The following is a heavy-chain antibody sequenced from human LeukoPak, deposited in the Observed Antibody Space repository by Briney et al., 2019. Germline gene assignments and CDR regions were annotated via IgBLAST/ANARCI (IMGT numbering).Heavy chain of an antibody. Sequence: PGRSLRLSCAASGFTFDDYAMHWVRQAPGKGLEWVSGINWNSNNIDYADSVKGRFTISRDNAKNSLYLQMNSLGPEDTAVYYCARDPYSGNYGNYYYYYMDVWGKGTTVTISS. CDR2: INWNSNNI. CDR1: GFTFDDYA. CDR3: ARDPYSGNYGNYYYYYMDV. D-gene: IGHD1-26*01. J-gene: IGHJ6*03. V-gene: IGHV3-9*01.